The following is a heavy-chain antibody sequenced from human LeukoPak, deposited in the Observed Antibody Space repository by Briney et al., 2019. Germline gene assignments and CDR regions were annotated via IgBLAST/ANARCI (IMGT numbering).Heavy chain of an antibody. CDR1: GFTFDDYA. J-gene: IGHJ6*02. V-gene: IGHV3-9*01. CDR2: ISWDSRNI. CDR3: ARGNRDTSGFYYYYGMDV. D-gene: IGHD6-19*01. Sequence: PGGSLRLSCAASGFTFDDYAMFWVRQAPGEGLECVSGISWDSRNIGYAASVKGRFTVSRDNGKNSLYLQINSLRVEDTALYYCARGNRDTSGFYYYYGMDVWGQGTTVSVSS.